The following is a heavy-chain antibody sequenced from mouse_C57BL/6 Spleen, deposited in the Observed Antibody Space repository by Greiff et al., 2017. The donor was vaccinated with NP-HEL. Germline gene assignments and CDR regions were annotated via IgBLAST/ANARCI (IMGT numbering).Heavy chain of an antibody. Sequence: PLQQSGAELVRPGASVKLSCTASGFNIKDYYMHWVKQRPEQGLEWIGRIDPEDGDTEYAPKFQGKATMTADTSSNTAYLQLSSLTSEDTAVYYCTTIITTVLHFDYWGQGTTLTVSS. CDR3: TTIITTVLHFDY. CDR2: IDPEDGDT. D-gene: IGHD1-1*01. J-gene: IGHJ2*01. V-gene: IGHV14-1*01. CDR1: GFNIKDYY.